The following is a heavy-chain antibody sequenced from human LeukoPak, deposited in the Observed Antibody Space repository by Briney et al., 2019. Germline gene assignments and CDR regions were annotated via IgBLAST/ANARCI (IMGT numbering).Heavy chain of an antibody. CDR3: ARFHKKYYDILTGYWAHNWFDP. V-gene: IGHV3-7*01. J-gene: IGHJ5*02. CDR2: IKQDGSEK. Sequence: GGSLRLSCAASGFTFSSYWMSWVRQAPGKGLEWVANIKQDGSEKYYVDSVKGRFTISRDNAKNSLYLQMNSLRAEDTAVYYCARFHKKYYDILTGYWAHNWFDPWGQGTLVTVSS. CDR1: GFTFSSYW. D-gene: IGHD3-9*01.